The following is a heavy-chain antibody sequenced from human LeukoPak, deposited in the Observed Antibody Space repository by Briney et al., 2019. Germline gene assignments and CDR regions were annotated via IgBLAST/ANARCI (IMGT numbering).Heavy chain of an antibody. D-gene: IGHD1-7*01. CDR2: IKQGGSET. V-gene: IGHV3-7*01. J-gene: IGHJ6*03. Sequence: GGSLRLSCAASGFTFSSYWMTWVRQAPGKGLEWVANIKQGGSETYYVDSVKGRFTISRDNAKNSLYLQMNSLRAEDTAVYYCARIGGLELQYDYYYMDVWGKGTTVTVSS. CDR3: ARIGGLELQYDYYYMDV. CDR1: GFTFSSYW.